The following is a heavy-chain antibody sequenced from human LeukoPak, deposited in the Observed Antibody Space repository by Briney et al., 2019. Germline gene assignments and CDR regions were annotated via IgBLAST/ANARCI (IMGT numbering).Heavy chain of an antibody. CDR2: IYYSGST. CDR3: ARAIVVVPAAMGDWFDP. V-gene: IGHV4-59*11. J-gene: IGHJ5*02. CDR1: GGSISSHY. Sequence: SETLSLTCTVSGGSISSHYWSWLRQPPGKGLEWIGYIYYSGSTNYNPSLKSRVTISVDTSKNQFSLKLSSVTAADTAVYYCARAIVVVPAAMGDWFDPWGQGTLVTVSS. D-gene: IGHD2-2*01.